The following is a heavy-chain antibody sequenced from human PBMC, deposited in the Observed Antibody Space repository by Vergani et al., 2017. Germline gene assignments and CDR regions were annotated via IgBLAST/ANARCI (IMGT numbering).Heavy chain of an antibody. Sequence: QVQLQESGPGLVKPSQTLSLTCTVSGGSINSHNYYWSWIRQPAGKGLEWIGRIHTSGSTNYNPSLKIRVTMSEDTSKTQFSLNLTSVTAADTAVYFCARGSCLGGSCYKPLFDYWGQGILVTVSS. CDR3: ARGSCLGGSCYKPLFDY. V-gene: IGHV4-61*02. J-gene: IGHJ4*02. D-gene: IGHD2-15*01. CDR2: IHTSGST. CDR1: GGSINSHNYY.